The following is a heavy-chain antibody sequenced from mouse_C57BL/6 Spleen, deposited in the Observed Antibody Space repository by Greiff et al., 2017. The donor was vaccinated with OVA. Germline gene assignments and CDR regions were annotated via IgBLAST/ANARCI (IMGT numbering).Heavy chain of an antibody. CDR3: ARIRTTVVADY. D-gene: IGHD1-1*01. V-gene: IGHV8-8*01. CDR1: GFSLSTFGLG. CDR2: IWWDDDK. J-gene: IGHJ2*01. Sequence: ESGPGILQPSQTLSLSCSFSGFSLSTFGLGVGWIRPPSGKGLEWLAHIWWDDDKYYNPAPRSRLTNSKDTSKNQVLLKIANVDTADTATYYGARIRTTVVADYWGQGTTLTVSS.